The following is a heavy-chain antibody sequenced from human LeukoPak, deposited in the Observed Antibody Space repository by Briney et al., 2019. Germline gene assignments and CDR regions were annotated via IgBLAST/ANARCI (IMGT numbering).Heavy chain of an antibody. CDR1: GESFSGYY. CDR3: ARGKYDSGGYYLDY. CDR2: INHSGST. V-gene: IGHV4-34*01. D-gene: IGHD3-22*01. Sequence: SETLSLTCAVYGESFSGYYWSWIRQPPGKGLTWIGEINHSGSTNYNPSLKSRVTISLDTSKSQFSLELSSVTAADTAVYYCARGKYDSGGYYLDYWGQGTLVTVSS. J-gene: IGHJ4*02.